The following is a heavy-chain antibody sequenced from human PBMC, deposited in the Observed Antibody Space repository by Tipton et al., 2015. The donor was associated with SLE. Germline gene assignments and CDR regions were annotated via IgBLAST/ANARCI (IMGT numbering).Heavy chain of an antibody. D-gene: IGHD5-18*01. CDR1: GGSISSSSYY. Sequence: TLSLTCTVSGGSISSSSYYWGWIRQPPGKGLEWIGEIYHSGSTNYNPSLKSRVTISVDTSKNQFSLKLSSVTAADTAVYYCARVYSYGSLYYFDNWGQGTLVTVSS. J-gene: IGHJ4*02. CDR3: ARVYSYGSLYYFDN. V-gene: IGHV4-39*07. CDR2: IYHSGST.